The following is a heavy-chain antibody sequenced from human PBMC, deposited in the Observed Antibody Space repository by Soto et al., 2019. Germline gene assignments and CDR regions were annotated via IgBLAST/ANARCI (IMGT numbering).Heavy chain of an antibody. J-gene: IGHJ4*02. Sequence: EVQLVESGGGLVKPGGSLRLSCVASGFTFSSYSMNWVRQAPGKGLEWVSSISSSTSYIYYTDSVKGRFTISSDNAENSLSLQTNSLRAEDTAVYYFASGYDSSNPDYWGQGTLVTVSS. CDR2: ISSSTSYI. CDR3: ASGYDSSNPDY. CDR1: GFTFSSYS. V-gene: IGHV3-21*01. D-gene: IGHD3-22*01.